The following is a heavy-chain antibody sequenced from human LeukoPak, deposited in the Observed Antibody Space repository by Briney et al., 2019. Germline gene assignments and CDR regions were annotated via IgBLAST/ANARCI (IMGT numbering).Heavy chain of an antibody. CDR3: AKETGQLEKTGSYYFDY. CDR1: GFTFSSYA. J-gene: IGHJ4*02. D-gene: IGHD1-1*01. CDR2: ISGSGGST. Sequence: PGGSLRLSCAASGFTFSSYAMSWVRQAPGKGLEWVSAISGSGGSTYYADSVKRRFTISRDNSKNTLYLQMNSLRAEDTAVYYCAKETGQLEKTGSYYFDYWGQGTLVTVSS. V-gene: IGHV3-23*01.